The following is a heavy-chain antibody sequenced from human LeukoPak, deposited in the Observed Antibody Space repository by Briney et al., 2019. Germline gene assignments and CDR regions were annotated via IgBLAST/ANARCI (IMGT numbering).Heavy chain of an antibody. CDR3: AKAPMFGELSGDYYYYYMDV. Sequence: GASLRLSCAASGFTFDDYTMHWVRQAPGKGLEWVSLISWDGGSTYYADSVKGRFTISRDNSKNSLYLQMNSLRTEDTALYYCAKAPMFGELSGDYYYYYMDVWGKGTTVTVSS. J-gene: IGHJ6*03. CDR2: ISWDGGST. D-gene: IGHD3-10*02. V-gene: IGHV3-43*01. CDR1: GFTFDDYT.